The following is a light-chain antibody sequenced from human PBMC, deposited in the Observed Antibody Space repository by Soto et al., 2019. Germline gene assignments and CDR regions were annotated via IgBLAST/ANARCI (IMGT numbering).Light chain of an antibody. J-gene: IGKJ1*01. CDR1: QNIDDY. CDR3: QQYNSYWM. V-gene: IGKV1-5*01. Sequence: DIQMTQSPSTLSASVGDRVTITCRASQNIDDYLAWYQQKPGKDPKLLIYDASNLQSGVPSRFSGSGSGTEFTLIISSLQPDDFATYYCQQYNSYWMFGLGTKVDI. CDR2: DAS.